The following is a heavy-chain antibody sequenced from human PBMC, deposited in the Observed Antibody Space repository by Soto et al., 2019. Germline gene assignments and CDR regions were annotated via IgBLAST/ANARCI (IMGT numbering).Heavy chain of an antibody. CDR2: IYYSGST. Sequence: QVQLQESGPGLVKPSETLSLTCTVSGGSISSYYWSWIRQPPGKGLEWIGYIYYSGSTNYNPSLKSRVKIPVATSKDQSSLKQSSVSAADTAVYYGARETDPYCCGDCYQQTWGEGILVIFSS. D-gene: IGHD2-21*02. CDR1: GGSISSYY. J-gene: IGHJ5*02. CDR3: ARETDPYCCGDCYQQT. V-gene: IGHV4-59*01.